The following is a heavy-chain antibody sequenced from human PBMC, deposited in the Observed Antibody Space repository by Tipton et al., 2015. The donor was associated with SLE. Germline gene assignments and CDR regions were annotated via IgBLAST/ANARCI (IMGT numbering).Heavy chain of an antibody. D-gene: IGHD4-17*01. J-gene: IGHJ4*02. V-gene: IGHV4-4*08. CDR1: GGTSRDYF. CDR2: IYTSGST. Sequence: LRLSCAVYGGTSRDYFWSWIRQPPGKGLEWIGYIYTSGSTNYNPSLKSRVTISVDTSKNQFSLKLSSVTAADTAVYYCARADYGDYVFDYWGQGTLVTVSS. CDR3: ARADYGDYVFDY.